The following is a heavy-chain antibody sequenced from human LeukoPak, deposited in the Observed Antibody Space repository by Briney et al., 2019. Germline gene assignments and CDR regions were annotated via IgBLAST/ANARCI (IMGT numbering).Heavy chain of an antibody. CDR3: ARGDTTGHDH. CDR2: IYTSGST. D-gene: IGHD2/OR15-2a*01. J-gene: IGHJ4*02. CDR1: GGSISNYY. Sequence: SETLSLTCTVSGGSISNYYWNWIRQPAGKGLEWIGRIYTSGSTNYNPSLKSRVTMSVDTPKNQFSLKLSSVTAADTAVYYCARGDTTGHDHWGQGTLVTVSS. V-gene: IGHV4-4*07.